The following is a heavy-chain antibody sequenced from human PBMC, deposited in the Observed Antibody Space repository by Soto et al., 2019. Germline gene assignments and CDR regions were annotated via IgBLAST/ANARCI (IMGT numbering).Heavy chain of an antibody. Sequence: VQLVESGGDLVQPGGSLRLSCAASGFTFSSYEMNWVRQAPGKGLEWVSYISSTGTSMDYADPVKGRFTISRDNAKNSLHLQLNSLRDEDTAVYCCARETHFIDYWGQGTLVSVSA. V-gene: IGHV3-48*03. J-gene: IGHJ4*02. CDR2: ISSTGTSM. CDR3: ARETHFIDY. CDR1: GFTFSSYE.